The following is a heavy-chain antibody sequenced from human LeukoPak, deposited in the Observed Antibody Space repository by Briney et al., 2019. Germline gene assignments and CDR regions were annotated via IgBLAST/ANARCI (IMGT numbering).Heavy chain of an antibody. D-gene: IGHD3-22*01. Sequence: PGRSLRLSCAASGFTFSSYGMHWVRQAPGKGLEWVTVISYDGSNNYYADSVKGRFTISRDNSKNTLYLQMNSLRAEDTAVYYCAKDSAPYDSSGYCLDYWGQGTLVTASS. J-gene: IGHJ4*02. V-gene: IGHV3-30*18. CDR1: GFTFSSYG. CDR2: ISYDGSNN. CDR3: AKDSAPYDSSGYCLDY.